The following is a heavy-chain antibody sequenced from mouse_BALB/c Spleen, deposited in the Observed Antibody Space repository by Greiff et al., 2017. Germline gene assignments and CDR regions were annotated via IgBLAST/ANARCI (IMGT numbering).Heavy chain of an antibody. V-gene: IGHV1-87*01. CDR2: IYPGDGDT. J-gene: IGHJ3*01. D-gene: IGHD2-4*01. CDR3: ARGMITSWFAY. CDR1: GYTFTSYW. Sequence: VQLQESGAELARPGASVKLSCKASGYTFTSYWMQWVKQRPGQGLEWIGAIYPGDGDTRYTQKFKGKATLTADESSSTAYMQLSSLASEDSAVYYCARGMITSWFAYWGQGTLVTVSA.